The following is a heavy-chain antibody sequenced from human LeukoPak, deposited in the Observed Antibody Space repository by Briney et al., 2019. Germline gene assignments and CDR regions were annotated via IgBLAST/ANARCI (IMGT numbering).Heavy chain of an antibody. CDR2: IVVGSGNT. Sequence: GASVKVSCKASGFTFTSSAVQWVRQARGQPLEWIGWIVVGSGNTNYAQKFQQKVTITRDMSTSTADMELSSLRSEGTAVYYCAAESGDILTAIDPWGQGTLVSVSS. V-gene: IGHV1-58*01. D-gene: IGHD3-9*01. CDR3: AAESGDILTAIDP. J-gene: IGHJ5*02. CDR1: GFTFTSSA.